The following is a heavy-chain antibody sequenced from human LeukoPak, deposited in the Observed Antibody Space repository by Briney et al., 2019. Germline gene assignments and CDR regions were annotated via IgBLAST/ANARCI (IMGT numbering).Heavy chain of an antibody. J-gene: IGHJ4*02. CDR1: GGTFSSYA. V-gene: IGHV1-69*05. D-gene: IGHD2-15*01. CDR3: ASEYCSGGSCYYFDH. Sequence: SVKVSCKASGGTFSSYAISWVRQAPGQGLEWMGGIIPIFGTANYAQKFQGRVTITTDESTSTAYMELSSLRSEDTAVYYCASEYCSGGSCYYFDHWGLGTLVTVSS. CDR2: IIPIFGTA.